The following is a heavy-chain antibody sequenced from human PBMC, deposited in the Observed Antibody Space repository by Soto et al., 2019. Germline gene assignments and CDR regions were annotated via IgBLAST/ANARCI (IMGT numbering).Heavy chain of an antibody. CDR2: VNYTWST. CDR1: GGSISGFH. D-gene: IGHD1-26*01. Sequence: QVQLQESGPGLVKPSETLSLTCSISGGSISGFHWSWIRQPPGKGLEWICYVNYTWSTNYYPSFKSRVTIAVDTSKNQFSLKLTSVTAADTAVYYCVRWVGHFDFWGQGTLVTVSS. J-gene: IGHJ4*02. V-gene: IGHV4-59*03. CDR3: VRWVGHFDF.